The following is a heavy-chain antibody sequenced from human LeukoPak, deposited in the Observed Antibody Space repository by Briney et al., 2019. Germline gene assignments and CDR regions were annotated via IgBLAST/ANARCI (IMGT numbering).Heavy chain of an antibody. D-gene: IGHD6-6*01. CDR2: IKQDGSEK. Sequence: GGSLRLSCAASGFTFSSYWMSWDRQAPGMGLEWVANIKQDGSEKYYVDSVKGRFTISRDNAKNSLYLQMNSLRAEDTAVYYCAREASSPVSNYYYYYMDVWGKGTTVTVSS. CDR1: GFTFSSYW. CDR3: AREASSPVSNYYYYYMDV. J-gene: IGHJ6*03. V-gene: IGHV3-7*01.